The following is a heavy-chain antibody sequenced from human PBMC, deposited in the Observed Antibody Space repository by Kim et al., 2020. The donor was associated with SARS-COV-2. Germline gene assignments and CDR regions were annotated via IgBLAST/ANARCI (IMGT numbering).Heavy chain of an antibody. Sequence: ASVKVSCKASGYTFTGYYIHWVRQAPGQGLEWMGWINPNTGGTNYAQKFQGRVSMTRDTSIRTAYMELSSLRSDDTAVYFCARVGSGSSPFDAWGQGTLVTVSS. D-gene: IGHD1-26*01. V-gene: IGHV1-2*02. CDR2: INPNTGGT. J-gene: IGHJ4*02. CDR1: GYTFTGYY. CDR3: ARVGSGSSPFDA.